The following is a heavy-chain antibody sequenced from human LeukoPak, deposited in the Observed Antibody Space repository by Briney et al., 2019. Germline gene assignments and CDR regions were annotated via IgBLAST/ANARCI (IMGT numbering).Heavy chain of an antibody. V-gene: IGHV4-39*01. D-gene: IGHD3-22*01. CDR1: GGSISSSSYY. J-gene: IGHJ4*02. CDR3: ARGYYYDSSGYSPGRPFDY. CDR2: IYYSGST. Sequence: SETLSLTWTVSGGSISSSSYYWGWIRQPPGKGLEWIGSIYYSGSTYYNPSLKSRVTISVDTSKNQFSLKLSSVAAADTAVYYCARGYYYDSSGYSPGRPFDYWGKGTLVTVSS.